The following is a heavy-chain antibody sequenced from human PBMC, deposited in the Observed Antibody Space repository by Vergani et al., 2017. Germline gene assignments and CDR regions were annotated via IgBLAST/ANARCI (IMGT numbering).Heavy chain of an antibody. CDR3: AKVDCSSTSCYTPFDY. CDR1: GFTFSSYS. J-gene: IGHJ4*02. CDR2: ISSSSSYI. Sequence: EVQLVESGGGLVKPGGSLRLSCAASGFTFSSYSMNWVRQAPGKGLEWVSSISSSSSYIYYADSVKGRFTISRDNAKNSLYLQMNSLRAEDTAVYYCAKVDCSSTSCYTPFDYWGQGTLVTVSS. D-gene: IGHD2-2*02. V-gene: IGHV3-21*01.